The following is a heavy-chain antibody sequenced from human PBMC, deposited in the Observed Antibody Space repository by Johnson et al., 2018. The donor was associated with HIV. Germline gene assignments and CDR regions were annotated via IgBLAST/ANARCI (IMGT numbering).Heavy chain of an antibody. CDR2: LRYDGDIT. CDR3: AKGQSSGYPKDAVDI. CDR1: GFTFSNYG. Sequence: QVQLVESGGGVVQPGGSLRLSCAASGFTFSNYGMHWVRQAPGKGLEWVAFLRYDGDITYYIDSVKGRFTISRDNSKNTLYLQMNSLRTEETAMYYCAKGQSSGYPKDAVDIWGRGTIVIVSS. D-gene: IGHD3-22*01. V-gene: IGHV3-30*02. J-gene: IGHJ3*02.